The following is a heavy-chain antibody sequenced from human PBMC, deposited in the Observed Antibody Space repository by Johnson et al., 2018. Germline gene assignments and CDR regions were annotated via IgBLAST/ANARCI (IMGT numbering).Heavy chain of an antibody. J-gene: IGHJ3*02. CDR3: ASYRSGWSEIDPFDI. Sequence: QVQLQESGPGLVNPSETLSLTCTVSGGSISSSSYYWGWIHQPPGRGLAWIGSIYFNGITKYNPSLQSRLTISLDPSENHFSLKLTSVTAADTAVYYCASYRSGWSEIDPFDIWGQGTLVTVSS. CDR2: IYFNGIT. CDR1: GGSISSSSYY. V-gene: IGHV4-39*01. D-gene: IGHD3-16*02.